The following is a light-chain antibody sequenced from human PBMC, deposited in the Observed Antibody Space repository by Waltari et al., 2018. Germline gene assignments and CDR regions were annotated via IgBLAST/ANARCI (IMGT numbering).Light chain of an antibody. J-gene: IGKJ5*01. CDR3: QQRSNWPPVVT. V-gene: IGKV3-11*01. CDR1: QSVSSS. Sequence: EIVLTQSPATLSLSPGERATLSCTASQSVSSSLAWYQHKPGQSPRLLIYDASNRATGIPARFSGSGSGTDFTLTISSLEPEDFAVYYCQQRSNWPPVVTFGQGTRLEIK. CDR2: DAS.